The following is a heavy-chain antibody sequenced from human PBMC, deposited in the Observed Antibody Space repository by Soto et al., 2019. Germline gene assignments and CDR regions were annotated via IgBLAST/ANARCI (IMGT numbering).Heavy chain of an antibody. CDR2: INPSGGST. V-gene: IGHV1-46*03. D-gene: IGHD1-1*01. CDR1: GYTFTSYY. Sequence: QVQLVQSGAEVKKPGASVKVSCKASGYTFTSYYFHWVRQAPGQGLEWVGLINPSGGSTTYARKFQGSVTMTRDTSTSTVYMEMSSLRSEDTAVYFCARSNWNDVSYFDYWGQGTLVTVSS. CDR3: ARSNWNDVSYFDY. J-gene: IGHJ4*02.